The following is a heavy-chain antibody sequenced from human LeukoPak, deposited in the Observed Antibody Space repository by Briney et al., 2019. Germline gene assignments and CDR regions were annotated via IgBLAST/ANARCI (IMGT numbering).Heavy chain of an antibody. CDR1: GGSISSYY. J-gene: IGHJ4*02. D-gene: IGHD3-10*01. CDR3: ARFRPTYGAFDY. Sequence: PSETLSLTCTVSGGSISSYYWSWIRQPPGKGLELIGYIYYSGSTNYNPSLKSRVTISVDTSKNQFSLKLSSVTAADTAVYYCARFRPTYGAFDYWGQGTLVTVSS. V-gene: IGHV4-59*12. CDR2: IYYSGST.